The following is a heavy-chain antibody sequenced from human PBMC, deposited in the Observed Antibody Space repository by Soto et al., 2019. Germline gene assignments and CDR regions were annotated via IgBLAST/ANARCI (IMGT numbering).Heavy chain of an antibody. Sequence: LRLSCIMSGFTFTFFGMHWVREAPGKGLEWVAVIWLDGSNKYYADSVKGRFTISRDNSRKTLYLQMNSLRVEDTAVYYCARGGNYYGSGRFSPNIDYWGQGTPVTVSS. V-gene: IGHV3-33*01. CDR3: ARGGNYYGSGRFSPNIDY. J-gene: IGHJ4*02. D-gene: IGHD3-10*01. CDR2: IWLDGSNK. CDR1: GFTFTFFG.